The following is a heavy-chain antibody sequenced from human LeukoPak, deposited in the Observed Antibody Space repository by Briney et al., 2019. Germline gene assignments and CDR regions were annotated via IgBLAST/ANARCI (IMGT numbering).Heavy chain of an antibody. CDR3: ATEYYGSYNF. Sequence: GGSLRLSCAASGFIFSDAWMSWVRRAPGKGLEWVGHIKSKAAGGTTDYAAAVKGRFSILRDDSENTLFLQMSSLKAEDTAVYYCATEYYGSYNFWGQGSLVTVSS. J-gene: IGHJ4*02. D-gene: IGHD1-26*01. V-gene: IGHV3-15*01. CDR1: GFIFSDAW. CDR2: IKSKAAGGTT.